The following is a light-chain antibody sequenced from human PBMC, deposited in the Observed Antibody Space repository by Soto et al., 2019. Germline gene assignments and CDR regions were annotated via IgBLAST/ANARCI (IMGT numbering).Light chain of an antibody. Sequence: EIVMTQSPATLSVSPGERATLSCRASQSVSSKLAWYQQKPGQAPRLLIYGASTRATGIPARFSGSGSGTEFTLSISSLQSEDSAVYYCQQYNNWPPITFGQGTRLEIK. J-gene: IGKJ5*01. V-gene: IGKV3D-15*01. CDR3: QQYNNWPPIT. CDR1: QSVSSK. CDR2: GAS.